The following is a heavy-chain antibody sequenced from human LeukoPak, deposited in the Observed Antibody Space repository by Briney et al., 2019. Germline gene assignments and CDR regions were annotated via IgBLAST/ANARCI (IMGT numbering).Heavy chain of an antibody. V-gene: IGHV3-43*02. CDR2: ISGDGGST. CDR1: GFTFDDYA. Sequence: PAGSLRLSCAASGFTFDDYAMHWGRQAPRKGLEWVSLISGDGGSTYYADSVKGRFTISRDNSKNSLYLQMNSLRTEDTALYYCAKDMKGLRYFDWLPYYYGMDVWGQGTTVTVSS. CDR3: AKDMKGLRYFDWLPYYYGMDV. J-gene: IGHJ6*02. D-gene: IGHD3-9*01.